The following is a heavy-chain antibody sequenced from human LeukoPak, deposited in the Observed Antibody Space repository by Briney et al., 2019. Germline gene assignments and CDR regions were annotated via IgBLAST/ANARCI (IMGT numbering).Heavy chain of an antibody. J-gene: IGHJ4*02. Sequence: GSSVTVSCKASGGTFSTYAISWGRQAPGQGLEWMGRIIPILGIANYAQKFQGRVTITAEKSTSTAYMELSSLRSEETAVYYCARDHQVVAATHSDYWGQGTLVTVSS. D-gene: IGHD2-15*01. V-gene: IGHV1-69*04. CDR1: GGTFSTYA. CDR3: ARDHQVVAATHSDY. CDR2: IIPILGIA.